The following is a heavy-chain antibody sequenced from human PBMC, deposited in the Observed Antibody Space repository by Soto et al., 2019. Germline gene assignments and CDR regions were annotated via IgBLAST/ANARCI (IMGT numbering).Heavy chain of an antibody. J-gene: IGHJ4*02. D-gene: IGHD1-7*01. CDR2: ISDSGGST. V-gene: IGHV3-23*01. Sequence: PGGSLRLSCAASGFTFSTYAMSWVRQAPGRGLEWVSGISDSGGSTYYADSVKGRFSISRDNSKNTLYLQMSSLRAEDTAVYYCAKTVERYSWNSYFVSWGEEPPVTVPS. CDR3: AKTVERYSWNSYFVS. CDR1: GFTFSTYA.